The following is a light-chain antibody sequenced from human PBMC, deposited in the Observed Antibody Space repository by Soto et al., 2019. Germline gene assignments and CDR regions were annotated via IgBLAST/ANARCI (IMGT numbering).Light chain of an antibody. CDR3: MQALQTPYSYT. CDR2: LGS. CDR1: QSLLHSNGYNY. J-gene: IGKJ2*01. V-gene: IGKV2-28*01. Sequence: DIVMTQSPLSLPVTPGEPASISCRSSQSLLHSNGYNYLDWYLQKPGQSPQLLIYLGSNRASGLPDRFSGSGSGTDFTLKISRVEAEDVGVYYCMQALQTPYSYTFGQGTKLEIK.